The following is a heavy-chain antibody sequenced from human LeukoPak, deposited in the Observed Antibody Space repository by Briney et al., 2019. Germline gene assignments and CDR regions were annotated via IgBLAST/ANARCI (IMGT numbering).Heavy chain of an antibody. J-gene: IGHJ4*02. V-gene: IGHV4-59*01. CDR3: ARAHKKHQPFDY. Sequence: SETLSLTCTVSGGSISSYYWSWIRQPPGKGLEWIGYIYYSGSTNYNPSLKSRVTISVDTSKNQFSLKLSSVTAADTAGYYCARAHKKHQPFDYWGQGTLVTVSS. CDR1: GGSISSYY. CDR2: IYYSGST.